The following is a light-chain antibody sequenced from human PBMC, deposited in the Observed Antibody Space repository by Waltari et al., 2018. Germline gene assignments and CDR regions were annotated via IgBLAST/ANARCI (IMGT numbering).Light chain of an antibody. CDR1: SSNIGNNS. J-gene: IGLJ2*01. CDR3: GTWDSSLSAVV. Sequence: QSVLTQPPSVSAAPGQKVPISCPGGSSNIGNNSVSWYQHVPGTAPKVVIYDNDKRPARIPDRFSGSKSGASATLGITGLQPGDEADYYCGTWDSSLSAVVFGGGTKLTVL. CDR2: DND. V-gene: IGLV1-51*01.